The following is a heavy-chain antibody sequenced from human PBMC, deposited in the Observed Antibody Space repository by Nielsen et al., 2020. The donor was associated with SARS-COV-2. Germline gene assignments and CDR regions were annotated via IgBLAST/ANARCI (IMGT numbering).Heavy chain of an antibody. CDR1: GGSFSGYY. J-gene: IGHJ4*02. Sequence: SETLSLTCAVYGGSFSGYYWSWIRQPPGKGLEWIGEINHSGSTNYNPSLKSRVTISVDTSKNQFSLKLSSVTAADTAVYYCARAGSAERSRWLQFRRQVFDYWGQGTLVTVSS. CDR3: ARAGSAERSRWLQFRRQVFDY. D-gene: IGHD5-24*01. V-gene: IGHV4-34*01. CDR2: INHSGST.